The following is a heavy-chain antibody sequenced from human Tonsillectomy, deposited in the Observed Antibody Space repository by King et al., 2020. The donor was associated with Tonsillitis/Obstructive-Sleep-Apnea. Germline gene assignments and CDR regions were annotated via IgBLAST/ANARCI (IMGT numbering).Heavy chain of an antibody. CDR1: GGSISSYY. V-gene: IGHV4-59*01. CDR3: AGGESEIRLGGIQFGY. D-gene: IGHD5-18*01. J-gene: IGHJ4*02. CDR2: IYYSVST. Sequence: QLQESGPGLVKPSETLSLTCTVSGGSISSYYWSWIRQPPGKGLECIGYIYYSVSTNYNPSLKSRVTISVDTSKNQFSLKLSSVTAADTAVYYCAGGESEIRLGGIQFGYWGQGTLVTVSS.